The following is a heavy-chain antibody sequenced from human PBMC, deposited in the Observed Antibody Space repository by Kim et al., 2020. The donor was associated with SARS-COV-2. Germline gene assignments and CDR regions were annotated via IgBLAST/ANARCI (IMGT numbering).Heavy chain of an antibody. CDR2: INSDGSGT. D-gene: IGHD1-26*01. Sequence: GGSLRLSCAASGFTFSSYWMHWVRQAPGKGLVWVSRINSDGSGTVYADSVKGRFTISRDNAKNTLYLQMNSLRAEDTAVYHCARSIVGPSTDYWGQGTLVTVSS. CDR1: GFTFSSYW. CDR3: ARSIVGPSTDY. V-gene: IGHV3-74*01. J-gene: IGHJ4*02.